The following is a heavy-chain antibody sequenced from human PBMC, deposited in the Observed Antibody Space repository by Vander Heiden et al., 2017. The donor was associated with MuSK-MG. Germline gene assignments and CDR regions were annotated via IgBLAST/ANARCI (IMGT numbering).Heavy chain of an antibody. V-gene: IGHV4-34*01. Sequence: QGHLRQLGAGLLKPAETLSLTCAVYGGSFSGYFWSWLRQPPGKGLEWIGEINHSGSTNYNPSLKSRVTISVDPSKNQSAQKLSSVTAADTAVYYCARRTYYDYVWGSYRFRGDFDYWGQGTLVTVSS. D-gene: IGHD3-16*02. CDR2: INHSGST. CDR3: ARRTYYDYVWGSYRFRGDFDY. CDR1: GGSFSGYF. J-gene: IGHJ4*02.